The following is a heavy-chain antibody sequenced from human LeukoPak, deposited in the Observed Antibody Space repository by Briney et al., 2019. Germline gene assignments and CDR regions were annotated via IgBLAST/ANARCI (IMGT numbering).Heavy chain of an antibody. J-gene: IGHJ4*02. D-gene: IGHD3-22*01. Sequence: GASVKVSCKVSGYTLTELSMHWVRQAPGKGLEWMGGFDPEDGETIYAQKFQGRVTMTEDTSTDTAYMELSSLRSEDTAVYYCATAQYYYDSSGYYYFDYGGQGTLVTVSS. V-gene: IGHV1-24*01. CDR3: ATAQYYYDSSGYYYFDY. CDR1: GYTLTELS. CDR2: FDPEDGET.